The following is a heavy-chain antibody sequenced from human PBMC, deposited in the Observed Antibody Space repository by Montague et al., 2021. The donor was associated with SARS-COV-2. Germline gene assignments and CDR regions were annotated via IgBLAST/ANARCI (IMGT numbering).Heavy chain of an antibody. CDR1: GGSISSGGYY. D-gene: IGHD3-3*01. CDR3: ARSSAASITSFGVSKTYWYFDL. CDR2: IYYSGST. Sequence: TLSLTCTVSGGSISSGGYYWSWIRQHPGKGLEWIGYIYYSGSTYYNPSLKSRVTISVDTSKNQFSLKLSSVTAADTAVYYCARSSAASITSFGVSKTYWYFDLWGRGTLVTVSS. J-gene: IGHJ2*01. V-gene: IGHV4-31*03.